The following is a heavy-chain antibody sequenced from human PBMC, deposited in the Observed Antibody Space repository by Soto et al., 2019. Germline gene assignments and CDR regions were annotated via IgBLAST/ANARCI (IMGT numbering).Heavy chain of an antibody. CDR1: GFSLSTSGVG. CDR2: IDWADDK. V-gene: IGHV2-70*13. Sequence: GSGPTLVNPPQTLTLTCTFSGFSLSTSGVGVGWIRQPPGKALEWLALIDWADDKYYSTSLKTRLTISKDTSKNQVVLTMTNVDPVDTATYYCARIHGPSGNYDLDYWGQGTLVTVSS. CDR3: ARIHGPSGNYDLDY. D-gene: IGHD5-12*01. J-gene: IGHJ4*02.